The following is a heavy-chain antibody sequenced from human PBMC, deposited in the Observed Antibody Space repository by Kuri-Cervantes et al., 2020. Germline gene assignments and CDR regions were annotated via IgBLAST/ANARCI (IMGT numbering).Heavy chain of an antibody. CDR1: GGSISSYY. D-gene: IGHD5-24*01. J-gene: IGHJ4*02. CDR2: IYYSGST. V-gene: IGHV4-59*08. Sequence: GSLRLSCTVSGGSISSYYWSWIRQPPGKGLEWIGYIYYSGSTNYNPSLKSRVTISVDTSKNQFSLKLSSVTAADTAVYYCARRREDGAIYYWGQGILVTVSS. CDR3: ARRREDGAIYY.